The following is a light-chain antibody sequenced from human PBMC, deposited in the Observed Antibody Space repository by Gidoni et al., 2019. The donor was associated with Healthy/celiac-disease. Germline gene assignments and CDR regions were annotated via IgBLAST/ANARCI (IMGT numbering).Light chain of an antibody. J-gene: IGKJ2*01. V-gene: IGKV3-20*01. CDR2: GAS. Sequence: ILLTQSPGTLSLSPGERATLSCRASQSVSSSYLAWYQQKPGQAPRLLIYGASSRATGIPDRISGSGSGKDFTLTSSRLEPEDFAVYYCQKYGSSPYTFGQGTKVEIK. CDR1: QSVSSSY. CDR3: QKYGSSPYT.